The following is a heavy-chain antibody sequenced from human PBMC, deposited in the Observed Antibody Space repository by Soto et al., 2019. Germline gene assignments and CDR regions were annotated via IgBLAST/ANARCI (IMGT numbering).Heavy chain of an antibody. CDR1: GFTFSDYY. Sequence: PGGSLRLSCAASGFTFSDYYMSWIRQAPGKGLEWVSYISSSGSTIYYADSVKGRFTISRDNAKNSLYLQMNSLRAEDTAVYYCARDPFYCISTSCDYYGMDVWGQGNTVTVSS. D-gene: IGHD2-2*01. CDR3: ARDPFYCISTSCDYYGMDV. CDR2: ISSSGSTI. J-gene: IGHJ6*02. V-gene: IGHV3-11*01.